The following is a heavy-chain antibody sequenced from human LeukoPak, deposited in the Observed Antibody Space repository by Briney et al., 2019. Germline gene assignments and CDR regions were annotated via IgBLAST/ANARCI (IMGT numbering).Heavy chain of an antibody. J-gene: IGHJ6*02. CDR2: IYYSGST. CDR1: GGSISSSSYY. D-gene: IGHD6-19*01. CDR3: ARQEQWLRGVYYYYGMDV. V-gene: IGHV4-39*01. Sequence: PSETLSLTCTISGGSISSSSYYWGWIRQSPGKGLEWIGSIYYSGSTYYNPSLKSRVTISVDTSKNQFSLKLSSVTAADTAVYYCARQEQWLRGVYYYYGMDVWGQGTTVTVSS.